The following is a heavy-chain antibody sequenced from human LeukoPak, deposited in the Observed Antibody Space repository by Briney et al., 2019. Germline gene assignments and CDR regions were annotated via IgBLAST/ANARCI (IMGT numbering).Heavy chain of an antibody. D-gene: IGHD5-12*01. J-gene: IGHJ6*02. CDR2: IRSKAYGGTT. V-gene: IGHV3-49*04. CDR1: GFTFGDYA. CDR3: TTYDPSNYYGMDA. Sequence: GGSLRLSCTASGFTFGDYAMTWVRQAPGKGLEWVGFIRSKAYGGTTEFAASVKGRFTISRDDSKSIAYLQMSSLKTEDTAVYYCTTYDPSNYYGMDAWGQGTTVTVS.